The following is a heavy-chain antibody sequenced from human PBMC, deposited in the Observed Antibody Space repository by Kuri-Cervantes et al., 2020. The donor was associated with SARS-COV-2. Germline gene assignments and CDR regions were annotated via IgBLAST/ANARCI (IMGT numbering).Heavy chain of an antibody. V-gene: IGHV3-30-3*01. CDR3: ARGDYGDYGDY. D-gene: IGHD4-17*01. Sequence: GGSLRLSCAASGFTFSDYYMGWIRQAPGKGLEWVAVISYDGSNKYYADSVKGRFTISRDNSKNTLYLQMNSLRAEDTAVYYCARGDYGDYGDYWGQGTLVTVSS. J-gene: IGHJ4*02. CDR1: GFTFSDYY. CDR2: ISYDGSNK.